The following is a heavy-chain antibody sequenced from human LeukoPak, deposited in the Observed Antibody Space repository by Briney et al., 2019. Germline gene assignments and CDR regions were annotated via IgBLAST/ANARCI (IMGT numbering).Heavy chain of an antibody. CDR1: GYTFTSYY. Sequence: GASVKVSCKASGYTFTSYYMRWVRQAPGQGLEWMGIINPSGGSTSYAQKFQGRVTMTRDTSTSTVYMELSSLRSEDTAVYYCARSYDFWSGSPSRAWFDPWGQGTLVTVSS. V-gene: IGHV1-46*03. CDR2: INPSGGST. CDR3: ARSYDFWSGSPSRAWFDP. J-gene: IGHJ5*02. D-gene: IGHD3-3*01.